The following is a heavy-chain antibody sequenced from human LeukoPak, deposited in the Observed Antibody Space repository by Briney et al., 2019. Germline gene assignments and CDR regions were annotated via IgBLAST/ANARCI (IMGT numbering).Heavy chain of an antibody. CDR2: IYSGGST. CDR1: GFTFSSNY. J-gene: IGHJ4*02. CDR3: ARGGPDYGDGATPEHYFDY. V-gene: IGHV3-53*01. Sequence: GGSLRLSCAASGFTFSSNYMSWVRQAPGKGLEWVSVIYSGGSTYYADSVKGRFTISRDNSKNTLYLRMNSLRAEDTAVYYCARGGPDYGDGATPEHYFDYWGQGTLVTVSS. D-gene: IGHD4-17*01.